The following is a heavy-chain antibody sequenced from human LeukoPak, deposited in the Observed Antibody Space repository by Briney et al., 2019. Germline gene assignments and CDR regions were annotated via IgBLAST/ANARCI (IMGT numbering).Heavy chain of an antibody. Sequence: GSSVKVSCKASGGTFSSYAISWVRQAPGQGLEWMGGIIPIFGTANYAQKFQGRVTITADESTSTAYMELSSLRSEDTAVYYCARVPQTYYYDSSGYYEFSYGMDVWGQGTTVTVSS. CDR1: GGTFSSYA. CDR2: IIPIFGTA. CDR3: ARVPQTYYYDSSGYYEFSYGMDV. D-gene: IGHD3-22*01. V-gene: IGHV1-69*01. J-gene: IGHJ6*02.